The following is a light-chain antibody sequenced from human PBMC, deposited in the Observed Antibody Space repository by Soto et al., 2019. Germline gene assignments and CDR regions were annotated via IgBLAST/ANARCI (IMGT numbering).Light chain of an antibody. CDR2: DAS. V-gene: IGKV3-20*01. CDR1: QSLSTNY. J-gene: IGKJ1*01. Sequence: EIVLTQSPGTLSLSPGERATLSCGTSQSLSTNYLAWYQQKPGQAPRLLIYDASSRATGIPDRFSGSGSGTDFTLTIGRLEPEDFALYFCQQYDTSPWTFGQGTKVDIK. CDR3: QQYDTSPWT.